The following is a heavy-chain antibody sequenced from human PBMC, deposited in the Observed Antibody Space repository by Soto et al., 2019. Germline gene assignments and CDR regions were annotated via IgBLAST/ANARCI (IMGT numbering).Heavy chain of an antibody. CDR2: IYYSGST. CDR1: GGSISSSSYY. V-gene: IGHV4-39*01. CDR3: ARNKPNWFDP. Sequence: LSLTCTVSGGSISSSSYYWGWIRQPPGKGLEWIGSIYYSGSTYYNPSLKSRVTISVDTSKNQFSLKLSSVTAADTAVYYCARNKPNWFDPWGQGTLVTVSS. J-gene: IGHJ5*02.